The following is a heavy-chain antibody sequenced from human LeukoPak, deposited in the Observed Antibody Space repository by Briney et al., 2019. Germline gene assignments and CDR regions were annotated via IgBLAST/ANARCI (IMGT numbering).Heavy chain of an antibody. J-gene: IGHJ4*02. V-gene: IGHV6-1*01. Sequence: SQTLSLTCAISGDSVSSNSAAWNWIRQSPSRGLEWLGRTYYRSKWYNDYAVSVKSRITTNPDTSKNQFSLQLNSVTPEDTAVYYCARVGYYDSSGYYRRYYFDYWGQGTLVTVSS. CDR3: ARVGYYDSSGYYRRYYFDY. CDR2: TYYRSKWYN. D-gene: IGHD3-22*01. CDR1: GDSVSSNSAA.